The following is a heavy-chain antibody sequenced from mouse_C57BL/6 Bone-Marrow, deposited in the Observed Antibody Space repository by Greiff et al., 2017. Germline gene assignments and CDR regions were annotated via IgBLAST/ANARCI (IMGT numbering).Heavy chain of an antibody. CDR2: ISDGGSYT. Sequence: EVQGVESGGGLVKPGGSLKLSCAASGFTFSSYAMSWVRQTPEKRPEWVATISDGGSYTYYPDNVKGRFTISRDNAKNNLYLQMSHLKSEDTAMYYCARQLRAMDYWGQGTSVTVSS. J-gene: IGHJ4*01. D-gene: IGHD2-4*01. V-gene: IGHV5-4*01. CDR1: GFTFSSYA. CDR3: ARQLRAMDY.